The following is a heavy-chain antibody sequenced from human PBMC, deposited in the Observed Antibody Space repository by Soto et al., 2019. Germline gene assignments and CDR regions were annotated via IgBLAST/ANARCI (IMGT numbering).Heavy chain of an antibody. V-gene: IGHV1-18*04. Sequence: QVQLVQSGAEVKKPGASVKVSCKASGYTFTSYGISWVRQAPGQGLEWMGWISAYNGNTNYAQKLQGRVTMTTDTSTSTAYMQLRSLRSDDTAVYYCARDREPTYYYDSSGYYTDYWGQGTLVTVSS. J-gene: IGHJ4*02. CDR3: ARDREPTYYYDSSGYYTDY. D-gene: IGHD3-22*01. CDR1: GYTFTSYG. CDR2: ISAYNGNT.